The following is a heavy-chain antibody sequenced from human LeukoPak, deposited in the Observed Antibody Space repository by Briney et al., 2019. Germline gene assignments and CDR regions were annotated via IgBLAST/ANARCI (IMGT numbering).Heavy chain of an antibody. D-gene: IGHD6-13*01. V-gene: IGHV3-49*04. CDR2: IRSKAYGGTT. CDR3: MGSSSWRGGNYFDY. Sequence: GGSLRLSCAASGFTFSSYAMSWVRQAPGKGLEWVGFIRSKAYGGTTEYAASVKGRFTISRDDSKSIAYLQMNSLKTEDTAVYYCMGSSSWRGGNYFDYWGQGTLVTVSS. J-gene: IGHJ4*02. CDR1: GFTFSSYA.